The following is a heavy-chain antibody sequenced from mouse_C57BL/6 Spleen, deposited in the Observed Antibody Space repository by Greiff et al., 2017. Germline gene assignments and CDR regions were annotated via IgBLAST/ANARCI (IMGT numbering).Heavy chain of an antibody. D-gene: IGHD1-1*01. J-gene: IGHJ2*01. CDR3: TRDYGSLYFDY. Sequence: LMESGAELVRPGASVTLSCKASGYTFTDYEMHWVKQTPVHGLEWIGAIDPETGGTAYNQKFKGKAILTADKSSSTAYMELRSLTSEDSAVYYCTRDYGSLYFDYWGQGTTLTVSS. CDR1: GYTFTDYE. V-gene: IGHV1-15*01. CDR2: IDPETGGT.